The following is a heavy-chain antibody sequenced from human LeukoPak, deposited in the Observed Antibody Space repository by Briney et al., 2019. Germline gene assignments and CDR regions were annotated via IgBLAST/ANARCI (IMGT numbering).Heavy chain of an antibody. V-gene: IGHV3-23*01. J-gene: IGHJ5*02. CDR3: AKGLGYCSGGSCYGSGWFDP. CDR1: GFTFSSYA. CDR2: ISGSGGST. Sequence: PGGSLRLSCAASGFTFSSYAMSWVRQAPGKELEWVSAISGSGGSTYYADSVKGRFTISRDNSKNTLYLQMNSLRAEDTAVYYCAKGLGYCSGGSCYGSGWFDPWGQGTLVTVSS. D-gene: IGHD2-15*01.